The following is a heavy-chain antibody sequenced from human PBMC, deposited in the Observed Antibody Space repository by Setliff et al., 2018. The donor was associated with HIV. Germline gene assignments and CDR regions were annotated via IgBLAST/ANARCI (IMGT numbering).Heavy chain of an antibody. J-gene: IGHJ4*01. V-gene: IGHV4-39*01. CDR1: GDSISSSGYY. Sequence: SETLSLTCTVSGDSISSSGYYWGWVRQPPGKGLEWIGTIYYSGSTYYNPSLKSRVTISVDTSKNQFSLKLTSVTAADTAVYFCAPGEGVASTYYHDWGQGTQVTVSS. D-gene: IGHD3-3*01. CDR2: IYYSGST. CDR3: APGEGVASTYYHD.